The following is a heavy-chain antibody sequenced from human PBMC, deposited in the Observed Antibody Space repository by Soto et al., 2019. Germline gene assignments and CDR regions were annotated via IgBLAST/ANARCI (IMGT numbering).Heavy chain of an antibody. CDR3: AKSRGGGYYYAIDV. V-gene: IGHV4-28*05. CDR2: IYYSGSI. Sequence: QVQLQESGPGLVKPSDTLSLNCAVSGYSITSSDWWGWIRQSPGKGLEWIGYIYYSGSIYYNPSLKSRVPMSVDTSKNQFSLNLTSLTAVDTAVYYCAKSRGGGYYYAIDVWGQGTTVTVSS. J-gene: IGHJ6*01. CDR1: GYSITSSDW. D-gene: IGHD3-16*01.